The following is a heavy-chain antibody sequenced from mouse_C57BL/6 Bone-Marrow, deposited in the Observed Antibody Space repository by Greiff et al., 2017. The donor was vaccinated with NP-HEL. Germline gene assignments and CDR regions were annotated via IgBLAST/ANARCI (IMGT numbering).Heavy chain of an antibody. V-gene: IGHV2-5*01. CDR3: AKRGNGKEGVYAMDY. CDR1: GFSLTSYG. Sequence: QVQLQQSGPGLVQPSQSLSITCTVSGFSLTSYGVHWVRQSPGKGLEWLGVIWRGGSTDYNAAFMSRLSITKDNSKSQVFFKMNSLQADDTAIYYCAKRGNGKEGVYAMDYWGQGTSVTVSS. D-gene: IGHD2-1*01. J-gene: IGHJ4*01. CDR2: IWRGGST.